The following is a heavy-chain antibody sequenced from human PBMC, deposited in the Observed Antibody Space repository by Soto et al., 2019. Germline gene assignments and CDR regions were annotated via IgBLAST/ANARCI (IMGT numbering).Heavy chain of an antibody. Sequence: GGSLRLSCAASGFTFTRFSMNWVRQAPGKGLEWVSSISSTTNYIYYGDSMKGRFTISRDNAKNSLYLEMNSLRAEDTAVYYCARESEDLTSNFDYWGQGTLVTVSS. CDR3: ARESEDLTSNFDY. CDR2: ISSTTNYI. CDR1: GFTFTRFS. J-gene: IGHJ4*02. V-gene: IGHV3-21*06.